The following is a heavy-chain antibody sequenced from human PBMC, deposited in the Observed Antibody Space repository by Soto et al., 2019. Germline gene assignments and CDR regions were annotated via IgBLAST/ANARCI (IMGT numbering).Heavy chain of an antibody. Sequence: GGSLRLSCAASGFTFTRFSMNWVRQAPGKGLEWVSSISSTTNYIYYGDSMKGRFTISRDNAKNSLYLEMNSLRAEDTAVYYCARESEDLTSNFDYWGQGTLVTVSS. CDR3: ARESEDLTSNFDY. CDR2: ISSTTNYI. CDR1: GFTFTRFS. J-gene: IGHJ4*02. V-gene: IGHV3-21*06.